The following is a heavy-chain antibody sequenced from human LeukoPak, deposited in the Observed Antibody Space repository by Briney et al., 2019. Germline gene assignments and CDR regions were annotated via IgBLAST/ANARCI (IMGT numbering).Heavy chain of an antibody. J-gene: IGHJ3*02. V-gene: IGHV4-61*02. CDR1: GGSISSGSYY. D-gene: IGHD1-26*01. Sequence: SETLSLTCTVSGGSISSGSYYWSWIRQPAGKGLEWIGRIYTSGSTNYDPSLKSRVTISVDTSKNQFSLKLSSVTAADTAVYYCAGVLLWEPIVGDAFDIWGQGTMVTVSS. CDR2: IYTSGST. CDR3: AGVLLWEPIVGDAFDI.